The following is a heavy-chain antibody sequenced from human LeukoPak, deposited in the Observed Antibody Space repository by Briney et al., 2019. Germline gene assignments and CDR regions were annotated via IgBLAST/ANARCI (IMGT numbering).Heavy chain of an antibody. CDR2: MNPNSGNT. V-gene: IGHV1-8*02. D-gene: IGHD2-2*02. Sequence: ASVKVSCKASGGTFSSYAISWVRQATGQGLEWMGWMNPNSGNTGYAQKFQGRVTMTRNTSISTAYMELSSLRSEDTAVYYCARAGYCSSTSCYTSFWFDSWGQGTLVTVSS. CDR3: ARAGYCSSTSCYTSFWFDS. CDR1: GGTFSSYA. J-gene: IGHJ5*01.